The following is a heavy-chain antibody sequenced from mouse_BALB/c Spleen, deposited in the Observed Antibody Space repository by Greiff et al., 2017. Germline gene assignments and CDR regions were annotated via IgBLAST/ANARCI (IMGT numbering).Heavy chain of an antibody. Sequence: EGQLQQSGPELVKPGASVKISCKASGYSFTGYFMNWVKQSHGKSLEWIGRINPYNGDTFYNQKFKGKATLTVDKSSSTAHMELLSLTSEDSAVYYCGRGGNYYGSSPYAMDYWGQGTSVTVSS. D-gene: IGHD1-1*01. CDR1: GYSFTGYF. CDR3: GRGGNYYGSSPYAMDY. V-gene: IGHV1-37*01. CDR2: INPYNGDT. J-gene: IGHJ4*01.